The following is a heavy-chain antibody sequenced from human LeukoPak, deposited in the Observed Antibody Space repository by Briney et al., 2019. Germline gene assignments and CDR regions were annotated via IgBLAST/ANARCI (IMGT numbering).Heavy chain of an antibody. CDR3: ARVPYYDILTGRGAFDI. D-gene: IGHD3-9*01. J-gene: IGHJ3*02. CDR1: GGSFSSYY. Sequence: SETLSLTCTVSGGSFSSYYWSWIRQPPGKGLEWIGYIYYSGSTNYNPSLKSRVTISVDTSKNQFSLKLSSVTAADTAVYYCARVPYYDILTGRGAFDIWGQGTMVTVSS. V-gene: IGHV4-59*01. CDR2: IYYSGST.